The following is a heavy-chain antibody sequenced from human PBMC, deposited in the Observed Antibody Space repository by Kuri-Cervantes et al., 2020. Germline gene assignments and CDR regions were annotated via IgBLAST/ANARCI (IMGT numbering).Heavy chain of an antibody. V-gene: IGHV4-61*01. J-gene: IGHJ4*02. CDR1: GGSVSSGSYY. CDR2: INHIGST. Sequence: SETLSLTCTVSGGSVSSGSYYWNWIRQPPGKGLEWIGEINHIGSTNYNPSLKSRVTISVDTSKNQFSLKVTSLTAADAAVYYCARGHYDVLTGYSTYFDYWGQGTLVTVSS. CDR3: ARGHYDVLTGYSTYFDY. D-gene: IGHD3-9*01.